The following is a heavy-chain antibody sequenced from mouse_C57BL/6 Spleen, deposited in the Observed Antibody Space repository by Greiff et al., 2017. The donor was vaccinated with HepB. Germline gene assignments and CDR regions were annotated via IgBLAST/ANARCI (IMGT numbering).Heavy chain of an antibody. D-gene: IGHD2-4*01. CDR1: GYAFTHYL. V-gene: IGHV1-54*01. J-gene: IGHJ3*01. CDR3: ARPYDYDEGAWFAY. CDR2: LNPGSGGT. Sequence: QVQLQQSGAELVRPGTSVKVSCKASGYAFTHYLIEWVKQRPGQGLEWIGVLNPGSGGTNYNEKFKGKATLTADKSSSTAYMQLSSLTSEDSAVYCCARPYDYDEGAWFAYWGQGTLVTVSA.